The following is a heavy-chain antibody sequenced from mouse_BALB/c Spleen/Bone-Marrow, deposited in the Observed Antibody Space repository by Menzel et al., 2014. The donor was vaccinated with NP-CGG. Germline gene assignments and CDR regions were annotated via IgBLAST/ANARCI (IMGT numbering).Heavy chain of an antibody. CDR2: IDPANGNT. V-gene: IGHV14-3*02. CDR1: GFNIKDTY. Sequence: EVQLQQSGAELVKPGASVKLSCTASGFNIKDTYMHWVKQRPEQGLEWIGRIDPANGNTKYDPKFQGKATVTADTSSNTAYLQLSSLTSEDTAVYYCASSAYSWGQGTLVTVSA. CDR3: ASSAYS. D-gene: IGHD2-10*01. J-gene: IGHJ3*01.